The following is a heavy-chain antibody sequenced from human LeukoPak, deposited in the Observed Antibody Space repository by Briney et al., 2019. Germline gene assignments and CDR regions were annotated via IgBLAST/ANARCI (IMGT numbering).Heavy chain of an antibody. D-gene: IGHD3-10*01. CDR1: GGSFSCYF. CDR2: INHSGDT. V-gene: IGHV4-34*01. Sequence: SETLSLTCAVYGGSFSCYFWSWIRQPPGKGLEWIGEINHSGDTNYKSSLKSRGTISVDTSKNQFSLKLNSVTAADTAVYSCARHETKNAVLRWFGGLDYWGQGTLVTVSS. CDR3: ARHETKNAVLRWFGGLDY. J-gene: IGHJ4*02.